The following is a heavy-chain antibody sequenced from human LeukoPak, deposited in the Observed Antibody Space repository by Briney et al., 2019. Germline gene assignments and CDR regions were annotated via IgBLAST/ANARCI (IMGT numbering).Heavy chain of an antibody. CDR1: GGSISSYF. CDR3: AREEGGSGSSYFYYMDV. J-gene: IGHJ6*03. V-gene: IGHV4-59*01. Sequence: SETLSLTCTVSGGSISSYFWNWVRQPPGKGLEWVGYIDYSGSTNYNPSLKSRVTILVDTSKNHFSLKLSSLTAADTAVYYCAREEGGSGSSYFYYMDVWGRGTTVTVSS. D-gene: IGHD3-10*01. CDR2: IDYSGST.